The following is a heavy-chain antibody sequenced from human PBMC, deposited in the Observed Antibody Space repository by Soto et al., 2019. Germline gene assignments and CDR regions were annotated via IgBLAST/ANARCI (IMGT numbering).Heavy chain of an antibody. J-gene: IGHJ6*02. Sequence: SETLSLTCTVSGGSISSGDYYWSWIRQPPGKGLEWIGYIYYSGSTYYNPSLKSRVTISVDTSKNQFSLKLSSVTAADTAVYYCAIVVVAAAIPESYGMDVWGQGTTVTVSS. CDR2: IYYSGST. CDR1: GGSISSGDYY. V-gene: IGHV4-30-4*01. CDR3: AIVVVAAAIPESYGMDV. D-gene: IGHD2-2*02.